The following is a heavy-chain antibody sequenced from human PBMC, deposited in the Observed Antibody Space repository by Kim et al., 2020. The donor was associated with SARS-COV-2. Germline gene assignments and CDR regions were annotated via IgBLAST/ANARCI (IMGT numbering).Heavy chain of an antibody. CDR2: IYYSGST. J-gene: IGHJ4*02. CDR3: ARGLWGSLSHYFDS. Sequence: SETLSLTCTVSGGSIISGSFYWSWIRQHPGKGLEWIGYIYYSGSTYYSPSLKSRVTISVDTSKNQFSLRLISVTAADTAVYYCARGLWGSLSHYFDSWGQGTLVTVSS. V-gene: IGHV4-31*03. D-gene: IGHD3-16*01. CDR1: GGSIISGSFY.